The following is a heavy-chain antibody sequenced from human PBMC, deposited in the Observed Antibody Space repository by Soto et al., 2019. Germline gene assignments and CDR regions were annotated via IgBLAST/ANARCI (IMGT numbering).Heavy chain of an antibody. V-gene: IGHV4-31*11. CDR1: GGSISNGGYY. CDR3: ASDSQSQQPNHRWGGGDMDV. CDR2: IYFSGST. D-gene: IGHD6-13*01. J-gene: IGHJ6*03. Sequence: QLQLQESGPGLVKPSQTLSLTCAVSGGSISNGGYYWSWIRQHPGKGLEWIGSIYFSGSTYYNPSLKSRVTISVATPKNQLSLKLSSVTAADTAVYSFASDSQSQQPNHRWGGGDMDVWGKGNTVTVSS.